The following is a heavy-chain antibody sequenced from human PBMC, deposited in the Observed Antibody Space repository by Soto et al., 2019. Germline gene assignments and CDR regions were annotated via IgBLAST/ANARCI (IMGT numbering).Heavy chain of an antibody. CDR1: GFTFSSYA. V-gene: IGHV3-23*01. Sequence: PGGSLRLSCAASGFTFSSYAMSWVRQAPGKGLEWVSAVSGSGGSTYYADSVKGRFTISRDNSKNTLYLRMNSLRAEDTAVYYCAKENTFLYDYYGMDVWGQGTTVTVSS. CDR3: AKENTFLYDYYGMDV. D-gene: IGHD3-16*01. CDR2: VSGSGGST. J-gene: IGHJ6*02.